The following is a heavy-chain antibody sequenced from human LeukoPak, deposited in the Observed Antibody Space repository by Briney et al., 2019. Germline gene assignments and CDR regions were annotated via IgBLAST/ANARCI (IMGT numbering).Heavy chain of an antibody. CDR1: GGTFSSYA. CDR2: IIPILGIA. J-gene: IGHJ4*02. V-gene: IGHV1-69*04. CDR3: ARGRGWPYYFDY. D-gene: IGHD6-19*01. Sequence: SVKVSCKASGGTFSSYAISWERQAPGQGLEWMGRIIPILGIANYAQKFQGRVTITADKSTSTAYMELSSLRSEDTAVYYCARGRGWPYYFDYWGQGTLVTVSS.